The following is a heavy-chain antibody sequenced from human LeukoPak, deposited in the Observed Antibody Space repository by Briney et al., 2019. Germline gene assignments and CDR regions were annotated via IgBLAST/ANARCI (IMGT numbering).Heavy chain of an antibody. CDR3: ARQVVPAAPFDP. J-gene: IGHJ5*02. Sequence: SETLSLTCTVSGGSISTYYWSWIRQPPGKGLEWIGYIYYSGSTNYNSSLKSRVTISVDTSKNQFSLELTSVTAADTAVYYCARQVVPAAPFDPWGQGTLVTVSS. V-gene: IGHV4-59*08. D-gene: IGHD2-2*01. CDR1: GGSISTYY. CDR2: IYYSGST.